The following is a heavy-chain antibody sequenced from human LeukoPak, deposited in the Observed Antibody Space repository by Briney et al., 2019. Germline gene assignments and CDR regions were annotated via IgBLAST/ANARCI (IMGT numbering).Heavy chain of an antibody. CDR1: GYSISSGYY. Sequence: PSETLSLTCAVSGYSISSGYYWGWIRQPPGKGLEWIGSIYHSGSTYYNPSLKSRVTISVDTSKNQFSLKLSSVTAADTAVYYCASGGSSHYWGQGTLVTVSS. CDR2: IYHSGST. D-gene: IGHD2-15*01. J-gene: IGHJ4*02. CDR3: ASGGSSHY. V-gene: IGHV4-38-2*01.